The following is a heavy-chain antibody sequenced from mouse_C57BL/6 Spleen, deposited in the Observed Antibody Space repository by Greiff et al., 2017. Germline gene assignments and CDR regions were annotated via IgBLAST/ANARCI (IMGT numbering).Heavy chain of an antibody. CDR2: ISSGSSTI. V-gene: IGHV5-17*01. D-gene: IGHD1-1*01. CDR3: ARIRYGSSLGYFDY. CDR1: GFTFSDYG. Sequence: EVQLVESGGGLVKPGGSLKLSCAASGFTFSDYGMHWVRQAPEKGLELVAYISSGSSTIYYADTVKGRFTISRDNAKNTLFLQMTSLRSEDTAMYYCARIRYGSSLGYFDYWGQGTTLTVSA. J-gene: IGHJ2*01.